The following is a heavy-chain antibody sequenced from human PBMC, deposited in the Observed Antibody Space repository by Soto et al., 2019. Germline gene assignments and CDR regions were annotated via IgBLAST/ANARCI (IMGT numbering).Heavy chain of an antibody. CDR3: ARGPKGGGEDFDY. CDR1: GGSISSGGYY. D-gene: IGHD3-16*01. J-gene: IGHJ4*02. V-gene: IGHV4-31*01. CDR2: IYYSGST. Sequence: QVQLQESGPGLVKPSQTLSLTCTVSGGSISSGGYYWSWIRQHPGKGLEWIGYIYYSGSTYYNPSLKSQVTISVDKSKNQFSLKLSSVTAADTAVYYCARGPKGGGEDFDYWGQGTLVTVSS.